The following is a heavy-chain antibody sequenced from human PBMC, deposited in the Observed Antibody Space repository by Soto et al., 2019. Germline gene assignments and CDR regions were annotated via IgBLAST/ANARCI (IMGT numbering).Heavy chain of an antibody. CDR2: ISTTSFTI. D-gene: IGHD2-15*01. CDR3: ARDRCYDGTCYSASDS. Sequence: HPGGSLRLSCAASGFRFSTYNMDWVRQAPGIGPEWIAHISTTSFTIYYADSVKGRFTISRDNDRNSLYLEMNSLRDEDTAVYYCARDRCYDGTCYSASDSWGQGTLVTVSS. V-gene: IGHV3-48*02. J-gene: IGHJ5*01. CDR1: GFRFSTYN.